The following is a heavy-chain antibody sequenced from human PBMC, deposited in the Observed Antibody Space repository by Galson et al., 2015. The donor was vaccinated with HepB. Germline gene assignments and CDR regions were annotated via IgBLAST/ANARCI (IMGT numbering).Heavy chain of an antibody. Sequence: SLRLSCAASGFTFGDYAMSWVRQAPGKGLEWVGFIRSKAYGGTTEYAASVKGRFTISRDDSKSIAYLQMNSLKTEDTAVYYCTRDLADPKGYWGQGTLVTVSS. J-gene: IGHJ4*02. CDR2: IRSKAYGGTT. V-gene: IGHV3-49*04. D-gene: IGHD6-25*01. CDR1: GFTFGDYA. CDR3: TRDLADPKGY.